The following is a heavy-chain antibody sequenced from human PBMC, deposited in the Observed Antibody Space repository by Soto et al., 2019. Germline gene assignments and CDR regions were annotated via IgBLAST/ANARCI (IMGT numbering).Heavy chain of an antibody. CDR1: GFTFSSYE. V-gene: IGHV3-48*03. J-gene: IGHJ6*02. Sequence: GGSLRLSCAASGFTFSSYEMNWVRQAPGKGLEWVSYISSSGSTIYYADSVKGRFTISRDNAKNSLYLQMNSLRAEDTAVYYCARLMYYYYGMDVRGQGTTVTVSS. D-gene: IGHD2-8*01. CDR2: ISSSGSTI. CDR3: ARLMYYYYGMDV.